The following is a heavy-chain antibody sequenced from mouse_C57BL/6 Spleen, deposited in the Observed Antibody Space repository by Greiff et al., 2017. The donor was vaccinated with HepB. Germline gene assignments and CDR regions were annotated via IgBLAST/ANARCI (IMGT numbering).Heavy chain of an antibody. D-gene: IGHD1-1*01. J-gene: IGHJ4*01. CDR2: IYPRSGNT. CDR3: ARSGATVVGYYYAMDY. V-gene: IGHV1-81*01. Sequence: QVQLQQSGAELARPGASVKLSCKASGYTFTSYGISWVKQRTGQGLEWIGEIYPRSGNTYYNEKFKGKATLTADKSSSTAYMELRSLTSEDSAVYFCARSGATVVGYYYAMDYWGQGTSVTVSS. CDR1: GYTFTSYG.